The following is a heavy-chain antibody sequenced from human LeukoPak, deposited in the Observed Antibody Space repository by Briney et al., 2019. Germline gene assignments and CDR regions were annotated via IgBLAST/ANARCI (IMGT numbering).Heavy chain of an antibody. V-gene: IGHV1-46*01. CDR2: INPSGGST. Sequence: ASVKVSCKASGYTFTSYDINWVRQATGQGLEWMGIINPSGGSTSYAQKFQGRVTMTRDTSTSTVYMELSSLRSEDTAVYYCARDTNYDFWSGYLNLGYYYYYYGMDVWGQGTTVTVSS. D-gene: IGHD3-3*01. J-gene: IGHJ6*02. CDR1: GYTFTSYD. CDR3: ARDTNYDFWSGYLNLGYYYYYYGMDV.